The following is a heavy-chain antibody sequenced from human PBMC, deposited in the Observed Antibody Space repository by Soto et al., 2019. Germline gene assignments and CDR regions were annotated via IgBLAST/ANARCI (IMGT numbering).Heavy chain of an antibody. CDR2: FDPSDSDT. CDR1: GYSFTRYW. Sequence: GESLNFSCTGSGYSFTRYWNSGVRQMPGKGLEWKGRFDPSDSDTNYSPSFQGHGTISADKSISTAFLQWSSLKASDTAMYYGTRHGGYWSGGSCYSDFYYAMDVWGQGTTVTAP. CDR3: TRHGGYWSGGSCYSDFYYAMDV. D-gene: IGHD2-15*01. J-gene: IGHJ6*02. V-gene: IGHV5-10-1*01.